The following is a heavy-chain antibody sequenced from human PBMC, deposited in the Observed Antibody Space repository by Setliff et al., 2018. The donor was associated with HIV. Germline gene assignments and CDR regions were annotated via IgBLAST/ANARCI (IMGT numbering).Heavy chain of an antibody. CDR1: NGSFSGYY. V-gene: IGHV4-34*01. CDR2: INHGGTT. D-gene: IGHD5-12*01. Sequence: PSETLSLTCAVYNGSFSGYYWTWVRQSPGKGLEWIGEINHGGTTTYNPFLKSRVTISVDTSKNQFSLKLNTVTAADTAVYYCALLEVPFIGAVSPPLWGQGNLVTVSS. J-gene: IGHJ4*02. CDR3: ALLEVPFIGAVSPPL.